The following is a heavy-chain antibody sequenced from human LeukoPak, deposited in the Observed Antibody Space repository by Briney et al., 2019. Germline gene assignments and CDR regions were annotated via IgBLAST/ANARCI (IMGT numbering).Heavy chain of an antibody. D-gene: IGHD3-22*01. Sequence: GGSLRLSCAASGFTFSSYGMHWVRQAPGNGLEWVAFIRYDGSNKYYADSVKGRFTISRDNSKNTLYLQMNSLRAEDTAVYYCARVVVRIVVVIPPMDYWGQGTLVTVSS. CDR1: GFTFSSYG. CDR2: IRYDGSNK. J-gene: IGHJ4*02. V-gene: IGHV3-30*02. CDR3: ARVVVRIVVVIPPMDY.